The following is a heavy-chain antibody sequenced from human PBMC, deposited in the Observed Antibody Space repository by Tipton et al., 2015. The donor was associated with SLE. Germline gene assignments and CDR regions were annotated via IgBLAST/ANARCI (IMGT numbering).Heavy chain of an antibody. Sequence: TLSLTCAVYGGSFSGYYWSWIRQPPGKGLEWIGSIYHSGSTYYNPSLKSRVTISVDTSKNQFSLKLSSVTAADTAVYYCAGGELAIYWGQGTLVTVSS. CDR1: GGSFSGYY. J-gene: IGHJ4*02. D-gene: IGHD1-7*01. V-gene: IGHV4-34*01. CDR3: AGGELAIY. CDR2: IYHSGST.